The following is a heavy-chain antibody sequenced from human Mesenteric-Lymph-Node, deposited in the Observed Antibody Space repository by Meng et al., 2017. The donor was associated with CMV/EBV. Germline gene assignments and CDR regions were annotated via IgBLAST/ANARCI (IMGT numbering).Heavy chain of an antibody. CDR2: IYHSGST. D-gene: IGHD5-18*01. V-gene: IGHV4-4*02. CDR3: ARQYSYGYVDS. J-gene: IGHJ4*02. CDR1: GGSISSSNW. Sequence: TCAVSGGSISSSNWWSWVRQPPGKGLEWIGEIYHSGSTNYSPSLKSRVTISVDKSKNQFSLNLSSLTAADTAVYYCARQYSYGYVDSWGQGTLVTVSS.